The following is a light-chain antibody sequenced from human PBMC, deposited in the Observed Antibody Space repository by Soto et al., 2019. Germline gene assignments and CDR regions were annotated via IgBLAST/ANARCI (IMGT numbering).Light chain of an antibody. V-gene: IGLV2-14*01. CDR1: SSDVGGYNY. Sequence: QSALTQPASVSGSPGQSITISCTGTSSDVGGYNYVSWYQQHPGKAPKLIIYEVSYRPSGVSNRFSGSKSGNTASLTISGLQAEDEADYYCSSYTTNSTWVFGGGTKLTVL. CDR2: EVS. J-gene: IGLJ3*02. CDR3: SSYTTNSTWV.